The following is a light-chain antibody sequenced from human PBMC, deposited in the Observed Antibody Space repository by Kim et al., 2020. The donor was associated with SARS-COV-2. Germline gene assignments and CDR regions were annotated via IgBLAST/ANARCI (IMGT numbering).Light chain of an antibody. V-gene: IGKV2-28*01. CDR2: LGS. J-gene: IGKJ5*01. CDR3: MQALQTSVT. Sequence: DIVMTQSPLSLPVTPGEPANISCRSSQSLLYSNAYNYLDWYLQKPGQSPHLLIYLGSHRASGVPDRFSGSGSGTDFTLKISRVEAEDVGVYYCMQALQTSVTFGQGTRLEIK. CDR1: QSLLYSNAYNY.